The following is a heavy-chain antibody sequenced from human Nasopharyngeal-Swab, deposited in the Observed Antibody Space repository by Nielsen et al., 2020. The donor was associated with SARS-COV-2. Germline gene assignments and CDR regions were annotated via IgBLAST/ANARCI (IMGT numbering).Heavy chain of an antibody. CDR1: GFTVSNNY. CDR3: ARAGGGTRITIFGVVRVGAFDI. D-gene: IGHD3-3*01. J-gene: IGHJ3*02. Sequence: GESLKISCAASGFTVSNNYMTWVRQAPGKGLEWVSLIYSGGSTIYYADSVKGRFTISRDNAKNSLYLQMNSLRAEDTAVYYCARAGGGTRITIFGVVRVGAFDIWGQGTMVTVSS. V-gene: IGHV3-11*01. CDR2: IYSGGSTI.